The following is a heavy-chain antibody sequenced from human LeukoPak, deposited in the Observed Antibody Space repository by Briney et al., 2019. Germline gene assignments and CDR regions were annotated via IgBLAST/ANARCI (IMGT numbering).Heavy chain of an antibody. D-gene: IGHD3-10*01. CDR2: IIPIFGTA. Sequence: ASVKVSCKASGGTFSSYAISWVRQAPGQGLEWMGGIIPIFGTANYAQKFQGRVTITADKSTSTAYMELSSLRSEDTAVYYCARRIKRFGELTDNWFDPWGQGTVVSVS. J-gene: IGHJ5*02. V-gene: IGHV1-69*06. CDR1: GGTFSSYA. CDR3: ARRIKRFGELTDNWFDP.